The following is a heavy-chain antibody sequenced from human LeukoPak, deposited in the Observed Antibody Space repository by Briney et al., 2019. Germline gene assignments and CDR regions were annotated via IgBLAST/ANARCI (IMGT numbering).Heavy chain of an antibody. CDR1: GFTFNNYA. Sequence: GGSLRLSCAPSGFTFNNYAMTWARQAPGKGLEWVSATRGSGDRTYYADSVKGRFTISRDNSKNTLYLQMNSLRAEDTAVYYCAKSPSLAPQYRGSDYFDYCGQGTLVAASS. D-gene: IGHD1-26*01. V-gene: IGHV3-23*01. CDR3: AKSPSLAPQYRGSDYFDY. CDR2: TRGSGDRT. J-gene: IGHJ4*02.